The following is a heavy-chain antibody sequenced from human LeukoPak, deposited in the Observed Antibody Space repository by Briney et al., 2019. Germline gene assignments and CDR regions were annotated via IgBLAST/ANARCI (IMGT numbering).Heavy chain of an antibody. V-gene: IGHV3-48*03. Sequence: PGGSLRLSCAASGFTFNSYEMHWVRQAPGKGLEWVSYISPSASTIYYADSVEGQFTISRDNAENSLFLHMNTPRVEDTAVYYCARGAIAADFRPGFDYWGQGTLVTVSS. CDR1: GFTFNSYE. CDR3: ARGAIAADFRPGFDY. CDR2: ISPSASTI. D-gene: IGHD6-6*01. J-gene: IGHJ4*02.